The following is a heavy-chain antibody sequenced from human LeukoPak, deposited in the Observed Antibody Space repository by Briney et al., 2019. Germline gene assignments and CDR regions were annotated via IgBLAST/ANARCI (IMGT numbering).Heavy chain of an antibody. Sequence: ASVKVSCKASGYTFTTYYMHWVRQAPGQGLEWMGIIDPTGVSTNYAQKFQGRVTMTGDMSTSTVYMELSSLRSEDTAVYYCARDHSSGWYIDYWGRGTLVTVSA. CDR3: ARDHSSGWYIDY. CDR2: IDPTGVST. D-gene: IGHD6-19*01. V-gene: IGHV1-46*01. J-gene: IGHJ4*02. CDR1: GYTFTTYY.